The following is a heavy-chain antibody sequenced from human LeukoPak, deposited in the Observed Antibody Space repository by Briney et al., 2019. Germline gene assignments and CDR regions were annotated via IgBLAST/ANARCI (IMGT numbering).Heavy chain of an antibody. CDR2: IKQDGSEK. D-gene: IGHD6-19*01. Sequence: GGSLRLSCAASGFTFSSYWMSWVRQAPGKGLEWVANIKQDGSEKYYVDSVKGRFTISRDNAENSLHLQMNSLRAEDTAVYYCARVVAVAGSGLFVPYYYYYMDVWGKGTTVTVSS. J-gene: IGHJ6*03. CDR1: GFTFSSYW. CDR3: ARVVAVAGSGLFVPYYYYYMDV. V-gene: IGHV3-7*01.